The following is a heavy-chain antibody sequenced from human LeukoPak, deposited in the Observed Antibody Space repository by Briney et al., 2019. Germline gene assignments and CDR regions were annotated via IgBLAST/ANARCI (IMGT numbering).Heavy chain of an antibody. Sequence: GGSLRLSCAASGFTFSSYWMSWVRQAPGKGLEWVANIMQDGSEKYYVDSVKGRFTISRDNAKNSLYLQMNSLRAEDTAVYYCARMSYDFWSGYYSPYYYYGMDVRGQGTTVTVSS. CDR2: IMQDGSEK. CDR3: ARMSYDFWSGYYSPYYYYGMDV. J-gene: IGHJ6*02. V-gene: IGHV3-7*01. D-gene: IGHD3-3*01. CDR1: GFTFSSYW.